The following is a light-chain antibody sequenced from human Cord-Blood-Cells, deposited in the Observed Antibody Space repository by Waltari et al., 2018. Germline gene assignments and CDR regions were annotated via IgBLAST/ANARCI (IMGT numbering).Light chain of an antibody. CDR3: AAWDDSLSGWV. V-gene: IGLV1-47*01. CDR2: RNN. J-gene: IGLJ3*02. Sequence: QSVLTQPPSASGTPGQRVTISCSGSSSNIGSNSVYWYQQLPGTAPKLLIYRNNPLPSGAPARFSGSKSGTSASLSIRGLRSEDEADYYCAAWDDSLSGWVFGGGTKLTVL. CDR1: SSNIGSNS.